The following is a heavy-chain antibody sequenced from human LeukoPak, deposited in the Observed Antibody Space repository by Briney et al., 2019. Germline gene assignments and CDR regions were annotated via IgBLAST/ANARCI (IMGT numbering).Heavy chain of an antibody. D-gene: IGHD6-19*01. Sequence: SETLSLTCTVSGGSISNSNYYWGWVRQPPGKGLEWIGTIYYNGATQYNPSLKSRVAISVDTSKNQFSLRLTSVTATDAAMYYCAKELRIPALADTGDYWGQGTRVTVSS. CDR1: GGSISNSNYY. CDR3: AKELRIPALADTGDY. J-gene: IGHJ4*02. V-gene: IGHV4-39*01. CDR2: IYYNGAT.